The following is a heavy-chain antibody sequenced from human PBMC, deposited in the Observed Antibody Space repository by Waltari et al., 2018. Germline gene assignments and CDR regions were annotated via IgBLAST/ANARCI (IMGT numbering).Heavy chain of an antibody. CDR1: GFPFGRSW. Sequence: EVQLVESGGGFVQPGGSLRLSCAASGFPFGRSWIPWVRHAPGKGRVWGSRMNRDGSGTIYADSVKGRFTISRDNAKNTLYLQLNSLRVEDTAVYYCAREPSPDSSGYFYYYMDVWGKGTTVTVSS. CDR2: MNRDGSGT. CDR3: AREPSPDSSGYFYYYMDV. D-gene: IGHD3-22*01. J-gene: IGHJ6*03. V-gene: IGHV3-74*01.